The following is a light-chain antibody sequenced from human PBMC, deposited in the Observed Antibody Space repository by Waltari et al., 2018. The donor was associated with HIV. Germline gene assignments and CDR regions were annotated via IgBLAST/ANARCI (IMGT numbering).Light chain of an antibody. J-gene: IGLJ1*01. CDR3: AAWDDSLNGYV. Sequence: QSVLTQPPSASGTPGQRVTISCSGSSSNIGINNVYWYQQLPGTAPKLLLRAADRFSGANSGTSASLAISGLRSEDEADYYCAAWDDSLNGYVFGTGTKVTVL. CDR1: SSNIGINN. V-gene: IGLV1-47*01.